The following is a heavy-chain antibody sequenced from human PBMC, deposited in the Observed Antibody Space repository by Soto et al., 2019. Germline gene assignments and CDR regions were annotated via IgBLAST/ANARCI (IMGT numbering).Heavy chain of an antibody. V-gene: IGHV4-34*01. CDR3: ARGIVEVPAAIFASWGGRKFNYYYMDV. J-gene: IGHJ6*03. Sequence: SETLSLTCAVYGGSFSGYYWSWIRQPPGKGLEWIGEINHSGSTNYNPSLKSRVTISVDTSKNQFSLKLSSLTAADTAVYYCARGIVEVPAAIFASWGGRKFNYYYMDVWGKGTTVTVSS. D-gene: IGHD2-2*01. CDR2: INHSGST. CDR1: GGSFSGYY.